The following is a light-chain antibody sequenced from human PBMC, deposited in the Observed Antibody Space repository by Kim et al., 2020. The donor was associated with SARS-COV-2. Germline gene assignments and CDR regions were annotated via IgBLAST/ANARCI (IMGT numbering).Light chain of an antibody. Sequence: LAPGERAPLSCRASQSVSSYLAWYQQKPGQAPKLLIYDASNRATGIPVRFSGSGSGTDFTLTINSLEPEDFAVYFCQQRTNWPLTFGGGTKVDIK. J-gene: IGKJ4*01. CDR1: QSVSSY. CDR2: DAS. CDR3: QQRTNWPLT. V-gene: IGKV3-11*01.